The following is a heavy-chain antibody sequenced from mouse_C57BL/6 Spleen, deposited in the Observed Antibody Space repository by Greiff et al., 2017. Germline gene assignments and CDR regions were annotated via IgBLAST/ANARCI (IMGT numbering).Heavy chain of an antibody. V-gene: IGHV5-4*01. CDR1: GFTFSSYA. Sequence: DVHLVESGGGLVKPGGSLKLSCAASGFTFSSYAMSWVRQTPEQRLEWVATISAGGSYTYYPDNVQGRFTISRDNAKNNQYLQMSHLKSEDTAMYYWAREIRELGDFDDWGQGTTLTVSS. J-gene: IGHJ2*01. CDR3: AREIRELGDFDD. CDR2: ISAGGSYT. D-gene: IGHD4-1*01.